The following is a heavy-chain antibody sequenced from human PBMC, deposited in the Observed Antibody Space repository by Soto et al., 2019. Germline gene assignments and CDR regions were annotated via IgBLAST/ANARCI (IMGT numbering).Heavy chain of an antibody. CDR2: ISSRSSYI. V-gene: IGHV3-21*01. Sequence: EVQLVESGGGLVKPGGSLRLSCAASGFTFSSYSMNWVRQAPGKGLEWVSSISSRSSYIYYADSVKGRFTISRDNAKNSLYLQMNSLRAEDTAVYYCARAGVAGTFDYWGQGTLVTVSS. CDR3: ARAGVAGTFDY. CDR1: GFTFSSYS. D-gene: IGHD6-19*01. J-gene: IGHJ4*02.